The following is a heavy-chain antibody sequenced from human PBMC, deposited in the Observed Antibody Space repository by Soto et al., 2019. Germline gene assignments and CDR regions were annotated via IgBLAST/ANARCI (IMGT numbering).Heavy chain of an antibody. V-gene: IGHV3-30*18. CDR3: ANGEGDYSNPYYYYYGMDV. Sequence: GGSLRLSCAASGFTFSSYGMHWVRQAPGKGLEWVAVISYDGSNKYYADSVKGRFTISRDNSKNTLYLQMNSLRAEDTAVYYCANGEGDYSNPYYYYYGMDVWGQGTTVTVSS. CDR1: GFTFSSYG. J-gene: IGHJ6*02. D-gene: IGHD4-4*01. CDR2: ISYDGSNK.